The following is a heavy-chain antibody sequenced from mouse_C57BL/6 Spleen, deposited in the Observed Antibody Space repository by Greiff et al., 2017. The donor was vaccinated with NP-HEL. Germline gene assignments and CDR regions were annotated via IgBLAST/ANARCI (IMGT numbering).Heavy chain of an antibody. J-gene: IGHJ1*03. CDR2: IDPEDGDT. CDR1: GFNIKDYY. V-gene: IGHV14-1*01. CDR3: TTGPYYYGSSYGYFDV. D-gene: IGHD1-1*01. Sequence: EVQLQQSGAELVRPGASVKLSCTASGFNIKDYYMHWVKQRPEQGLEWIGRIDPEDGDTEYAPKFQGKATMTADTSSNTAYQQLSSLTSEDTAVYYCTTGPYYYGSSYGYFDVWGTRTTVTVSS.